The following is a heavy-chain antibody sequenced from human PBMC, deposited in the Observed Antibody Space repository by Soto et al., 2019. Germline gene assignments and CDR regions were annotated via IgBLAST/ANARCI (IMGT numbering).Heavy chain of an antibody. V-gene: IGHV6-1*01. CDR3: ARELRYYDSRGCCSPHAFDI. CDR1: GDSVSSNSAA. Sequence: SQTLSLTCAISGDSVSSNSAAWNWIRQSPSRGLEWLGRTYYRSKWYNDYAVSVKSRITINPDTSKNQFSLQLNSVTPEDTAAYNCARELRYYDSRGCCSPHAFDIWGQGTMVTVSS. J-gene: IGHJ3*02. CDR2: TYYRSKWYN. D-gene: IGHD3-22*01.